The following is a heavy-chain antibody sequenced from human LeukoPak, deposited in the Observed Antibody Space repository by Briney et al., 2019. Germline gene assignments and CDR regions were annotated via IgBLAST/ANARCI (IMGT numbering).Heavy chain of an antibody. V-gene: IGHV4-34*01. CDR3: ARGLGVEAVWEGYYFDY. CDR1: GGSFSGYY. Sequence: PSETLSLTCAVYGGSFSGYYWSWIRQPPGKGLEWIGEINHSGSTNYNPSLKNRVTISVDTSKNQFPLKLSSVTAADTAVYYCARGLGVEAVWEGYYFDYWGQGTLVTVSS. CDR2: INHSGST. J-gene: IGHJ4*02. D-gene: IGHD1-26*01.